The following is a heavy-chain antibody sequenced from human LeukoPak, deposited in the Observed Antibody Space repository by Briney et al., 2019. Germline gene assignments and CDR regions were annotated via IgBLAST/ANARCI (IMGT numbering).Heavy chain of an antibody. Sequence: SETLSLTCTVSGGSISSYYWSWIRQHPGKGLEWIGYIYYSGSTYYNPSLKSRVTISVDTSKNQFSLKLSSVTAADTAVYYCASAPSSGWSNLSHFDYGGQGPLVTVSS. D-gene: IGHD6-13*01. CDR3: ASAPSSGWSNLSHFDY. CDR2: IYYSGST. V-gene: IGHV4-59*06. CDR1: GGSISSYY. J-gene: IGHJ4*02.